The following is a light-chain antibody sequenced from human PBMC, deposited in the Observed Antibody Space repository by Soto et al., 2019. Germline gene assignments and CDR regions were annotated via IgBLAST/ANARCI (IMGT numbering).Light chain of an antibody. CDR1: QSVSSN. Sequence: LLPQSQAPLSVSPGERAPLSGGASQSVSSNLAWYRQKPGQAPRLLIYGASTRATGVPARFSGSGSGTECTLTISSLQSEEGAVDCGKQYNNWPLPVGPGTRLEIK. J-gene: IGKJ5*01. CDR3: KQYNNWPLP. CDR2: GAS. V-gene: IGKV3D-15*01.